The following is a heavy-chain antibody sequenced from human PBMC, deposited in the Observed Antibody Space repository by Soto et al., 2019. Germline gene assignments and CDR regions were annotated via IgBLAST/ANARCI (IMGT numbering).Heavy chain of an antibody. CDR3: ARDRGVPTADYYGMDV. V-gene: IGHV3-11*01. Sequence: GGSLRLSCAASGFTFSDFYMSWIRQAPGKGLEWVSYISGSGSSIYYADSVKGRFTISRDNAKNSLYLQMNSLRAEDTAVYYCARDRGVPTADYYGMDVWGQGTTVTVSS. CDR2: ISGSGSSI. D-gene: IGHD2-2*01. CDR1: GFTFSDFY. J-gene: IGHJ6*02.